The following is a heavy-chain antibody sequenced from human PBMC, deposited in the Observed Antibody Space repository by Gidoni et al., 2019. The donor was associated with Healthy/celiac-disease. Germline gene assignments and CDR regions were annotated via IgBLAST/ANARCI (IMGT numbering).Heavy chain of an antibody. CDR2: ISYDGSNK. CDR1: GCTISRHA. V-gene: IGHV3-30-3*01. D-gene: IGHD4-17*01. J-gene: IGHJ3*02. CDR3: ARDLGDYGDYVNAFDI. Sequence: QVQLVESGGGVVQPGRSLRRYCADSGCTISRHAIDWVRQAPGKGLEWVAVISYDGSNKYYADSVKGRFTISRDNSKNTLYLQMNSLRAEDTAVYYCARDLGDYGDYVNAFDIWGQGTMVTVSS.